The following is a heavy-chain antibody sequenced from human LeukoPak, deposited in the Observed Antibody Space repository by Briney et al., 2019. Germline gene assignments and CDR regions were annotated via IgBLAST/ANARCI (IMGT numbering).Heavy chain of an antibody. CDR1: GGSISSYY. CDR2: IYHSGST. Sequence: PSETLSLTCTVSGGSISSYYWSWIRQPPGKGLEWIGEIYHSGSTNYNPSLKSRVTISVDKSKNQFSLKLSSVTAADTAVYYCARDSPTMVRGNRGAFDIWGQGTMVTVSS. J-gene: IGHJ3*02. D-gene: IGHD3-10*01. CDR3: ARDSPTMVRGNRGAFDI. V-gene: IGHV4-59*12.